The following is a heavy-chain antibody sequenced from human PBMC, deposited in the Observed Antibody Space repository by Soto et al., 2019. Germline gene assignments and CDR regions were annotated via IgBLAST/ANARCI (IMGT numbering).Heavy chain of an antibody. D-gene: IGHD4-4*01. J-gene: IGHJ6*03. CDR3: ARDPGRGYSNYEFYYYYMDV. V-gene: IGHV4-31*03. CDR2: IYYSGST. Sequence: SETLSLTCTVSGGSISSGGYYWSWIRQHPGKGLEWIGYIYYSGSTYYNPSLKSRVTISVDTSKNQFSLKLSSVTAADTAVYYCARDPGRGYSNYEFYYYYMDVWGKGTTVTVSS. CDR1: GGSISSGGYY.